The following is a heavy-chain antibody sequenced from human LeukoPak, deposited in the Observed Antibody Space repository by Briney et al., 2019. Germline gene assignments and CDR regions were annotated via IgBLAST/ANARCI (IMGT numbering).Heavy chain of an antibody. J-gene: IGHJ4*02. V-gene: IGHV4-59*12. CDR2: IYYSGST. Sequence: SETLSLTCTVSGGSISNYYWSWIRQPPGKGLEWIGYIYYSGSTNYNPSLKSRVTISVDTSKNQFSLKLSSVTAADTAVYYCARGISVAGTVDYWGQGTLVTVSS. D-gene: IGHD6-19*01. CDR1: GGSISNYY. CDR3: ARGISVAGTVDY.